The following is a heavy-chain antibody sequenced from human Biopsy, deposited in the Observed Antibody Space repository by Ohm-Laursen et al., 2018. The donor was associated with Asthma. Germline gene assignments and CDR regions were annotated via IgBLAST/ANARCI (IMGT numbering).Heavy chain of an antibody. D-gene: IGHD3-22*01. CDR1: GFTFSHYN. J-gene: IGHJ4*01. CDR2: ITDTSRYI. V-gene: IGHV3-21*04. CDR3: AKSADYYDSTDYLDF. Sequence: SLRLSCTAPGFTFSHYNMNWVRQAPGKGLEWVSSITDTSRYIKHADSVKGRFTISRDNAKNSLYLQMQSLRPGDTAFYYCAKSADYYDSTDYLDFWGRGTLVTVSS.